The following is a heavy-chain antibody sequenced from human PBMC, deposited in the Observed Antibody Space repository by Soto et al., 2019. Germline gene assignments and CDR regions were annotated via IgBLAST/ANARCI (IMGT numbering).Heavy chain of an antibody. CDR3: ARDAGADDFWSGYYANWFDP. J-gene: IGHJ5*02. Sequence: SETLSLTCTVSGGSISSYYWSWIRQPPGKGLEWIGYIYYSGSTNYNPSLKSRVTVSVDTSKNQFSMKLSSVTAADTAVYYCARDAGADDFWSGYYANWFDPWGQGPLVTVSS. CDR1: GGSISSYY. D-gene: IGHD3-3*01. CDR2: IYYSGST. V-gene: IGHV4-59*01.